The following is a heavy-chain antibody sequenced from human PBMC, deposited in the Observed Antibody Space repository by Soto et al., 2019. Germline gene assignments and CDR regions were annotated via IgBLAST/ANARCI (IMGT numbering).Heavy chain of an antibody. V-gene: IGHV3-49*04. Sequence: GSLRLSCNCSGFSFSEHAMTWVRQAPGKGLEWVGFIINTPYGGTTDYAASVRGRFTISRDDSASIAYLQMNSLKTEDSGLYYCSRGSFGYYGHSGPGTLVTVSS. CDR3: SRGSFGYYGH. CDR2: IINTPYGGTT. CDR1: GFSFSEHA. J-gene: IGHJ4*02. D-gene: IGHD3-3*01.